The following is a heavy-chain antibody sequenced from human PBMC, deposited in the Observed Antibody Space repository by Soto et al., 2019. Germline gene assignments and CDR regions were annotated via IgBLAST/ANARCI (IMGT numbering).Heavy chain of an antibody. CDR3: ARGGYYYDSSGYYLDY. J-gene: IGHJ4*02. Sequence: QVQLVQSGAEVKKPGASVKVSCKASGYTFTSYDINWVRQATGQGLEWMGWMNPNSGNTGYAQKFQGRVTMTRNTSISPAYMELSSLRSEDTAVYYCARGGYYYDSSGYYLDYWGQGTLVTVSS. CDR2: MNPNSGNT. V-gene: IGHV1-8*01. CDR1: GYTFTSYD. D-gene: IGHD3-22*01.